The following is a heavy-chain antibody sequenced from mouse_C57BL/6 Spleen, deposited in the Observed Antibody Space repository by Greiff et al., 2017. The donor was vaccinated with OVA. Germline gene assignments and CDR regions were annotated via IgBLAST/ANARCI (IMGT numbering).Heavy chain of an antibody. CDR2: ISYDGSN. D-gene: IGHD1-1*01. V-gene: IGHV3-6*01. J-gene: IGHJ1*03. CDR1: GYSITSGYY. Sequence: EVQLQESGPGLVKPSQSLSLTCSVTGYSITSGYYWNWIRQFPGNKLEWMGYISYDGSNNYNPSLKNRISITRDTSKNQFFLKLNSVTTEDTATYYCARVIYYYGSSWYFDVWGTGTTVTVSS. CDR3: ARVIYYYGSSWYFDV.